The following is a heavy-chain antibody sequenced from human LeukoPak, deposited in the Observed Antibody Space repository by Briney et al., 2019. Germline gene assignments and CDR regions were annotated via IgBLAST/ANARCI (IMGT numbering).Heavy chain of an antibody. D-gene: IGHD4-17*01. CDR1: GFTFSSYS. J-gene: IGHJ6*02. CDR2: ISSSSSTI. V-gene: IGHV3-48*01. Sequence: GGSLRLSCAASGFTFSSYSMNWVRQAPGKGLEWVSYISSSSSTIYYADSVKGRFTISRDNSKNTVYLQMNSLRVENTAVYYCARDPRTTGKSNYGMDVWGQGTTVTVSS. CDR3: ARDPRTTGKSNYGMDV.